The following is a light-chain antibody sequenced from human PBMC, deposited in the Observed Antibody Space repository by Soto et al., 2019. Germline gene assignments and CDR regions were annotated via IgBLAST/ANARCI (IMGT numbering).Light chain of an antibody. CDR3: QQRSIWPIT. V-gene: IGKV3-11*01. CDR2: DAS. Sequence: EIVLTQSPATLSLSPEERATLSCRASQSVSSYLAWYQQKPGQAPRLLIYDASNRATGIPARFSGSGSGTDFTLTISSLEPEDFAVYYCQQRSIWPITFGQGTRLEIK. CDR1: QSVSSY. J-gene: IGKJ5*01.